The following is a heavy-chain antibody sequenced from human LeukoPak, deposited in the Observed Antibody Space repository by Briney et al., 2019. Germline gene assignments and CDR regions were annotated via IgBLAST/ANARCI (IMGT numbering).Heavy chain of an antibody. J-gene: IGHJ6*02. V-gene: IGHV3-30-3*01. D-gene: IGHD3-22*01. Sequence: GGSLRLSCAASGFTFSSYAMHWVRQAPGKGLEWVAVISYDGSNKYYADSVKGRFTISRDNSKNTLCLQMNSLRAEDTAVYYCARDRGSGYSYYYYYYGMDVWGQGTTVTVSS. CDR2: ISYDGSNK. CDR3: ARDRGSGYSYYYYYYGMDV. CDR1: GFTFSSYA.